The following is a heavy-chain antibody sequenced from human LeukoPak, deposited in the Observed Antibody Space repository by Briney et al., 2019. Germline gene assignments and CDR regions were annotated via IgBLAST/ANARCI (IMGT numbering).Heavy chain of an antibody. J-gene: IGHJ3*02. V-gene: IGHV3-72*01. D-gene: IGHD1-26*01. CDR3: ARVKGWGSYYAFDI. Sequence: GGSLRLSCATSGFTFSDHYMDWVRQAPGKGLEWVGHSRNKARSYTTEYAASVKERFTISRDDSENSLHLQMNSLRAEDTALYYCARVKGWGSYYAFDIWGQGTMVTVSS. CDR2: SRNKARSYTT. CDR1: GFTFSDHY.